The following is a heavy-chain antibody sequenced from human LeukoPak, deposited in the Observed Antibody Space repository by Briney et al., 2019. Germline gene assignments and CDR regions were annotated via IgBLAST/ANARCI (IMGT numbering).Heavy chain of an antibody. CDR2: ISSDSGHI. CDR1: GFTFTDYS. CDR3: GKDVLAGGLDV. Sequence: GSLRLSCAAAGFTFTDYSMNWVRQAPGKGLEWVSTISSDSGHIYYADSVKGRFTISRDNAKNSLYLQMNSLRAEDTALYYCGKDVLAGGLDVWGQGTTVTVSS. J-gene: IGHJ6*02. V-gene: IGHV3-21*04.